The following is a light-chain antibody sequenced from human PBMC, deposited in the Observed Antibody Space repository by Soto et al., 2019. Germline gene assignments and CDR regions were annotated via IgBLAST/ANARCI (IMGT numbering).Light chain of an antibody. CDR1: QSFSSN. J-gene: IGKJ5*01. CDR3: QQRSNWPIT. V-gene: IGKV3-15*01. Sequence: ELVMTQSPATLSVSPGERATLSCRASQSFSSNVAWYQQKPGQAPRLLIYGTSTRVTGIPARFSGSGSGTEFTLTISSLEPEDFAVYYCQQRSNWPITFGQGTRLEIK. CDR2: GTS.